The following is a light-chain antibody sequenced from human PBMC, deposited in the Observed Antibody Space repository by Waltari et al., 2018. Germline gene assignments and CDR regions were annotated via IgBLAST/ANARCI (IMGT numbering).Light chain of an antibody. CDR3: SAYTRRNTAV. CDR2: EVS. V-gene: IGLV2-14*01. CDR1: SSEIGVFAY. Sequence: SALTQPASVFGSPERSFTIPCTGTSSEIGVFAYFSCYQNHPGKAPKLIIYEVSNRPSGVSNRFSGSKSGNTASLTISWLQADDEADYYCSAYTRRNTAVFGGGTKVTVL. J-gene: IGLJ2*01.